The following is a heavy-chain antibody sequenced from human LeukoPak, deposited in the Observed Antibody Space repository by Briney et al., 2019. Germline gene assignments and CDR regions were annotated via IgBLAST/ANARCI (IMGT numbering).Heavy chain of an antibody. CDR2: MNPNSGNT. J-gene: IGHJ4*02. CDR1: GYTFTSYD. D-gene: IGHD2-21*02. Sequence: ASVKVSCKASGYTFTSYDINWVRQATGQGLEWMGWMNPNSGNTGYAQKFQGRVTMTRNTSISTAYMELSSLRSDDTAVYYCAREKCGGDCYSGDFDYWGQGTLVTVSS. CDR3: AREKCGGDCYSGDFDY. V-gene: IGHV1-8*01.